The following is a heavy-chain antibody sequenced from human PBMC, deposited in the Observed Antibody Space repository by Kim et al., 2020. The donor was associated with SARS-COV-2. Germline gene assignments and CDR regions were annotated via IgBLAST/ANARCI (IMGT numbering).Heavy chain of an antibody. CDR2: ISRDGSKE. V-gene: IGHV3-30*18. Sequence: GGSLRLSCAASAFTFSSYAMHWVRQAPGKGLEWVAAISRDGSKEYYADSVKGRFIISRDNSKSTLYLQMNSLRAEDTAMYHCAKVGSVAANAHLFDYWGQGTLVTVSS. D-gene: IGHD6-6*01. J-gene: IGHJ4*02. CDR1: AFTFSSYA. CDR3: AKVGSVAANAHLFDY.